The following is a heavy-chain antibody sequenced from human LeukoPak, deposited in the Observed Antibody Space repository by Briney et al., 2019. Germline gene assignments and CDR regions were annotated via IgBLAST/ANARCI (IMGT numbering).Heavy chain of an antibody. CDR3: ARAYGSGFDY. V-gene: IGHV1-69*13. Sequence: SVNVSCRSSVRIFSNYDITWVRQAPGQGLEWMGGIVPIFGTTNYAQKFQGRVTIIADESTSTAYMELSSLRSEDTAMYYCARAYGSGFDYWGQGTLVTVSS. CDR2: IVPIFGTT. D-gene: IGHD3-10*01. J-gene: IGHJ4*02. CDR1: VRIFSNYD.